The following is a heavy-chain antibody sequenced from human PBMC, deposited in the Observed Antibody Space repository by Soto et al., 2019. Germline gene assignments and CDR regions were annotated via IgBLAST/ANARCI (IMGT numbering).Heavy chain of an antibody. CDR2: IKGGSTYI. CDR3: VRDFGRYFRTGYMDV. Sequence: EVQLVESGGGLVKPGGSLSLSCAASGFSFSTYSMNWVRQAPGKGLEWVSSIKGGSTYIYYAGSVRGRFTISRDNAADSLYLQMNSLRAEDTAVYYCVRDFGRYFRTGYMDVWGDGATVTVSS. V-gene: IGHV3-21*02. CDR1: GFSFSTYS. J-gene: IGHJ6*03. D-gene: IGHD3-9*01.